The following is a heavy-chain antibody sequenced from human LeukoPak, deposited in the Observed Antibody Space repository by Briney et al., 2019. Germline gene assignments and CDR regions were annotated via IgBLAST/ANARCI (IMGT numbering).Heavy chain of an antibody. CDR1: GGSFSGYY. J-gene: IGHJ4*02. D-gene: IGHD3-22*01. Sequence: KSSETLSLTCAVYGGSFSGYYWSWIRQPPGTGLEWIGEINHSGSTNYNPSLKSRVTISVDTSKNQFSLKLSSVTAADTAVYYCARGKHYYDSSGYYYHFDYWGQGTLVTVSS. CDR2: INHSGST. V-gene: IGHV4-34*01. CDR3: ARGKHYYDSSGYYYHFDY.